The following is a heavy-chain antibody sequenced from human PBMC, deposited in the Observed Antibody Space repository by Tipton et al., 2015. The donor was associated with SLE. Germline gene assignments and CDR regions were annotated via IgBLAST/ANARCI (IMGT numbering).Heavy chain of an antibody. CDR2: IYYSGST. D-gene: IGHD2-15*01. V-gene: IGHV4-59*12. CDR1: GGSFNTYY. J-gene: IGHJ6*02. CDR3: ARGGCSGGSCYPYYYGMDV. Sequence: TLSLTCAVYGGSFNTYYWTWIRQPPGKGLEWIGYIYYSGSTNYNPSLKSRVTMSVDTSKNQFSLKLSSVTAADTAVYYCARGGCSGGSCYPYYYGMDVWGPGTTVTVSS.